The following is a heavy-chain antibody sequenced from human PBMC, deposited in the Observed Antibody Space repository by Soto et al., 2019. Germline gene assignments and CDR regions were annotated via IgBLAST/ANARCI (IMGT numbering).Heavy chain of an antibody. Sequence: EVQLVESGGGLVQPGRSLRLSCAASGFTFDDYAMHWVRQAPGKGLEWVSGISWNSGSIGYADSVKGRFTISRDNAKNPPYLQMNSLRAEDTALYYCAKDMVCSSTRCYGGAFNIWSQGTMVTVAA. D-gene: IGHD2-2*01. J-gene: IGHJ3*02. CDR1: GFTFDDYA. V-gene: IGHV3-9*01. CDR3: AKDMVCSSTRCYGGAFNI. CDR2: ISWNSGSI.